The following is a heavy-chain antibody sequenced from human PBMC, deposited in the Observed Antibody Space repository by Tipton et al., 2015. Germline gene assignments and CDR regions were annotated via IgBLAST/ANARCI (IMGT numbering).Heavy chain of an antibody. V-gene: IGHV3-30*03. CDR3: ARDLHDYGSYGIDY. CDR1: GFTFSSYV. D-gene: IGHD4-17*01. J-gene: IGHJ4*02. Sequence: SLRLSCAASGFTFSSYVMHWVRQAPGKGLEWVALITYDGRNKSYGDSVKGRFTISRDNSQDTLYLQMSSLRPEDTAVYYCARDLHDYGSYGIDYWGQGTLVTVSS. CDR2: ITYDGRNK.